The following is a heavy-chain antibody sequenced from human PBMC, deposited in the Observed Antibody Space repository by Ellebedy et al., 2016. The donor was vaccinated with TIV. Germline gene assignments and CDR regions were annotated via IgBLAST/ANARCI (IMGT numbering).Heavy chain of an antibody. CDR3: ARGKLDY. CDR1: GGSISSYY. Sequence: GSLRLXXTVSGGSISSYYWSWIRQPPGKGLEWIGYIYYSGSTNYNPSLKSRVTISVDTSKNQFSLKLSSVTAADTAVYYCARGKLDYWGQGTLVTVSS. J-gene: IGHJ4*02. D-gene: IGHD3-10*01. CDR2: IYYSGST. V-gene: IGHV4-59*01.